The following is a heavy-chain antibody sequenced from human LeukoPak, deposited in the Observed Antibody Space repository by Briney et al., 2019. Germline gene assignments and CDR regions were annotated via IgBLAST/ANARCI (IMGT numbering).Heavy chain of an antibody. CDR1: GFTFSTYW. D-gene: IGHD1-26*01. CDR2: INTDGSTT. J-gene: IGHJ4*02. Sequence: GGSLRLSCVVSGFTFSTYWMYWVRQAPGKGLVWVSRINTDGSTTNYADSVKGRFTISRDNTKNTLYLQMNTLRAEDTAVYYCARDSGSLDYWGQGTLVTVSS. V-gene: IGHV3-74*01. CDR3: ARDSGSLDY.